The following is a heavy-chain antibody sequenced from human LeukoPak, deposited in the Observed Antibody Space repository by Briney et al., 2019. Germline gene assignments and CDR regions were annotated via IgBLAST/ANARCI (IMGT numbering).Heavy chain of an antibody. CDR2: IYSGGSI. J-gene: IGHJ3*02. V-gene: IGHV3-53*01. CDR1: GLIVSSNY. Sequence: GGSLRLSCAASGLIVSSNYMTWVRQAPGKGLEWVSVIYSGGSIYYADSVKGRFTISRDNSRNTLYLQMNSLRAEDTAVYYCARALNGFDIWGPGTLVTVSS. CDR3: ARALNGFDI.